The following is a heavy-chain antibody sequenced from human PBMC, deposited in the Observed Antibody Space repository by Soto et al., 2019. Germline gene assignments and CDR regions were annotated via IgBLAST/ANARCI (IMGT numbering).Heavy chain of an antibody. D-gene: IGHD6-13*01. CDR1: GFTFDDYA. CDR3: AKDLIPGIAAPRGWFDP. Sequence: GGSLRLSCAASGFTFDDYAMHWVRQAPGKGLEWVSGISGSGGSTYYADSVKGRFTISRDNSKNTLYLQMNSLRAEDTAVYYCAKDLIPGIAAPRGWFDPWGQGTLVTVSS. V-gene: IGHV3-23*01. J-gene: IGHJ5*02. CDR2: ISGSGGST.